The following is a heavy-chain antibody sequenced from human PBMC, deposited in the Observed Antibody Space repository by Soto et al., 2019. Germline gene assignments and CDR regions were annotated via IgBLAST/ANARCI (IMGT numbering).Heavy chain of an antibody. CDR3: ARAGGLAVAGNPLDY. V-gene: IGHV4-34*01. Sequence: SETLSLTCAVYGGSFSGYYWSWIRQPPGKGLEWIGEINHSGSTNYNPSPKSRVTISVDTSKNQFSLKLGSVTAADTAVYYCARAGGLAVAGNPLDYWGQGTLVTVSS. D-gene: IGHD6-19*01. CDR1: GGSFSGYY. CDR2: INHSGST. J-gene: IGHJ4*02.